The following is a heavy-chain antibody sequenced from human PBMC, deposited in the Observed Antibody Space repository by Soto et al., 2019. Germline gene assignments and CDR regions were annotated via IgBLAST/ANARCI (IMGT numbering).Heavy chain of an antibody. Sequence: QVQLVQSGAEVKKPGSSVKVSCKASGGTFSSYAINWVRQAPGQGLEWMGGIIPIFATADYAQKFQGRVTITADESTSTAYMELISLRSEDTAVYYCAQCLLGVNYYYGMDVWGQGTTVTVFS. CDR2: IIPIFATA. J-gene: IGHJ6*02. CDR1: GGTFSSYA. D-gene: IGHD3-16*01. CDR3: AQCLLGVNYYYGMDV. V-gene: IGHV1-69*12.